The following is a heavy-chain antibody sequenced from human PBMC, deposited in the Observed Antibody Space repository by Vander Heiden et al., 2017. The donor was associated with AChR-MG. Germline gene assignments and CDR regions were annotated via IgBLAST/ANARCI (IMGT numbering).Heavy chain of an antibody. Sequence: EVQLLESGGGLVQPGGSLRLPRAAPGFSFSSYAMSWVRQAPGKGLEWVSGISSSGGDTPYADSVKGRFTISRDNSKNTLYLQMNSLRAEDTAVYYCAKKNPGVAPFDYWGQGTLVTVSS. CDR1: GFSFSSYA. D-gene: IGHD3-3*01. CDR2: ISSSGGDT. V-gene: IGHV3-23*01. CDR3: AKKNPGVAPFDY. J-gene: IGHJ4*02.